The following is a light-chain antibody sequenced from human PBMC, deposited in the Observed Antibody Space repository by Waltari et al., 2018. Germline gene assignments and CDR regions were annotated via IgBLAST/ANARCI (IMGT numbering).Light chain of an antibody. Sequence: QSVLTQPPSASGTPGQRVIISCSGSTSNIGGNTLNWYQQLPGTGPKLLIYSDDLRPSGVPDRFSGSRSGTSASLAISGLQSEDEADYFCSEWDGSLNGSVFGGETKLTVL. CDR2: SDD. CDR1: TSNIGGNT. CDR3: SEWDGSLNGSV. J-gene: IGLJ3*02. V-gene: IGLV1-44*01.